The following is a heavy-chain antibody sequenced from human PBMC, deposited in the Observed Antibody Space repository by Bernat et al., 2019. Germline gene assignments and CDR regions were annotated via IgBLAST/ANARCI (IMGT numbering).Heavy chain of an antibody. CDR3: AKDLADYGDYAIEFDY. CDR2: ISYDGSNK. D-gene: IGHD4-17*01. J-gene: IGHJ4*02. CDR1: GFTFSSYG. V-gene: IGHV3-30*18. Sequence: QVQLVESGGGVVQPGRSLRLSCAASGFTFSSYGMHWVRQAPGKGLEWVAVISYDGSNKYYADPVKGRFTISRDNSKNTLYLQMNSLRAEDTAVYYCAKDLADYGDYAIEFDYWGQGTLVTVSS.